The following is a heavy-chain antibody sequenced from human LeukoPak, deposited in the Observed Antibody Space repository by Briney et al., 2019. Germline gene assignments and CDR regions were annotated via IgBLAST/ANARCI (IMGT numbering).Heavy chain of an antibody. D-gene: IGHD2-15*01. CDR1: GGSISSYY. CDR2: IYYRGST. J-gene: IGHJ4*02. CDR3: ARDRGCSGGSCYYDY. V-gene: IGHV4-59*01. Sequence: SETLSLTCTVSGGSISSYYWSWIRQPPGKGLEWIGYIYYRGSTNYNPSLKSRVTISVDTSKNQFSLRLSSVTAAGTAVYYCARDRGCSGGSCYYDYWGQGTLVTVSS.